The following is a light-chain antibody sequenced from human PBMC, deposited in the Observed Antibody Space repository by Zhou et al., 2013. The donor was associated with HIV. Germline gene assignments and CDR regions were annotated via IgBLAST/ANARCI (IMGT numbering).Light chain of an antibody. CDR1: QSISGW. CDR3: QEYDSSLFT. CDR2: DGS. V-gene: IGKV1-5*01. Sequence: EIQMTQSPSTLSASVGDTVTISCRASQSISGWLAWYQQRPGKAPKLLIYDGSTLHSGVPPRFSGRRSGTEFTLTVSSLQPDDFATYYCQEYDSSLFTFGGGTRVEIK. J-gene: IGKJ4*01.